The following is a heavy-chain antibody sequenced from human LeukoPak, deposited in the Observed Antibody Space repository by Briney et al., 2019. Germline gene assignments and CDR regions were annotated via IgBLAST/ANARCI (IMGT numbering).Heavy chain of an antibody. Sequence: GGSLRLSCAASGFTFSSYSMNWVRQAPGKGLEWVSSISSSSSYIYYADSVKGRFTISRDNAKNSLYPQMNSLRAEDTAVYYCARELGLAAAPCDYWGQGTLVTVSS. CDR1: GFTFSSYS. D-gene: IGHD6-13*01. CDR2: ISSSSSYI. J-gene: IGHJ4*02. V-gene: IGHV3-21*01. CDR3: ARELGLAAAPCDY.